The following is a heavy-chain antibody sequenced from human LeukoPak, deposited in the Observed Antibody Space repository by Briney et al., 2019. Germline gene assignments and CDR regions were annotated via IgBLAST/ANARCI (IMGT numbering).Heavy chain of an antibody. Sequence: SETLSLTCTVSGGSISSHYWSWIRQPPGKGLEWIGYIYYSGSTNYNPSLKSRVTISVDTSKNQFSLKLSSVTAADTAVYYCARTLGRRFDPWGQGTLVTVSS. CDR2: IYYSGST. V-gene: IGHV4-59*11. CDR3: ARTLGRRFDP. D-gene: IGHD1-26*01. J-gene: IGHJ5*02. CDR1: GGSISSHY.